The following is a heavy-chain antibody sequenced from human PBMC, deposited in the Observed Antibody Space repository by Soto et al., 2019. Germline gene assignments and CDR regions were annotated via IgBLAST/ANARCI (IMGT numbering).Heavy chain of an antibody. CDR1: GYTFTSYY. D-gene: IGHD6-19*01. V-gene: IGHV1-46*01. CDR3: ARHREKQWRKRKDAFDI. Sequence: QVQLVQSGAEVKKPGASVKVSCKAAGYTFTSYYMHWVRQAPGQGLEWMGIINPSGGSTSYAQKFRGRVTMTRDTSTSPVYMELSSLRSEDTAVYYCARHREKQWRKRKDAFDIWGQGTMVTVSS. J-gene: IGHJ3*02. CDR2: INPSGGST.